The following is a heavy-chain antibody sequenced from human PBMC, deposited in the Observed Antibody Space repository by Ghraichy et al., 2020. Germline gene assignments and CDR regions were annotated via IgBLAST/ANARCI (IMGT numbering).Heavy chain of an antibody. Sequence: ASVKVSCKAYGYTFTSHGFSWVRQAPGQGLEWMGWISTDTGDTNLAQKFQGRLTMTRDTPTSTAYMELRSLTSDDTAVYFCARHSGNAWYTYWGQGALVTVSS. D-gene: IGHD5-12*01. J-gene: IGHJ4*02. CDR3: ARHSGNAWYTY. V-gene: IGHV1-18*01. CDR2: ISTDTGDT. CDR1: GYTFTSHG.